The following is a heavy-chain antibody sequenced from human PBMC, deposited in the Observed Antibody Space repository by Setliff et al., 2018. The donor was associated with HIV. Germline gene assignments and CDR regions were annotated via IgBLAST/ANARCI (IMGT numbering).Heavy chain of an antibody. D-gene: IGHD3-10*01. V-gene: IGHV4-34*01. J-gene: IGHJ5*02. CDR1: GESFSDYY. CDR2: ITHSGST. CDR3: ARRIDNSGSFPDKNWFDT. Sequence: KPSETLSLTCAVYGESFSDYYWSWIRQPPGKGLEWIGEITHSGSTNYNPSLKSRVTMSIDTSKNQFSLKLTSVTAADTAVYYCARRIDNSGSFPDKNWFDTWGQGSLVTVSS.